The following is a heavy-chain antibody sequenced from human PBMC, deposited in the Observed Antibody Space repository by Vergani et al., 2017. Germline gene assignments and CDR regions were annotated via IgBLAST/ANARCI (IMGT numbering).Heavy chain of an antibody. V-gene: IGHV3-7*01. Sequence: EVQLVESGGGLVQPGGSLRLSCAASGFTFSSYCMSWVRQTPGKGLEWVANIKQDGSEKYYVDSLKGRFTISRDNAKNSLYLQMNSLRAEDTAVYYCARESYSSSFFDYWGQGTLVTVSS. CDR1: GFTFSSYC. D-gene: IGHD6-13*01. CDR2: IKQDGSEK. J-gene: IGHJ4*02. CDR3: ARESYSSSFFDY.